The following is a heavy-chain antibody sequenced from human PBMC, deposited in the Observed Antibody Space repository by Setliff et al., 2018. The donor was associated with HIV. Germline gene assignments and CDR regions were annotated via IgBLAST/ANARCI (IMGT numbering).Heavy chain of an antibody. CDR2: ISYDGSNK. V-gene: IGHV3-30*04. D-gene: IGHD1-1*01. J-gene: IGHJ2*01. Sequence: PGGSLRLSCAASGFTFSDYAMHWVRQAPGKGLEWVVVISYDGSNKYYADSVKGRFTISRDNSKNTLYLQVNSLRTEDTAVYFCAREAALSGNWYFDLWGRGTLVTVSS. CDR1: GFTFSDYA. CDR3: AREAALSGNWYFDL.